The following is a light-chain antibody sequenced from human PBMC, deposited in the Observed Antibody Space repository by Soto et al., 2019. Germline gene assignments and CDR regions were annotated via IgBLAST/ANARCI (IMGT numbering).Light chain of an antibody. CDR3: QQSYNRIT. CDR2: DAS. J-gene: IGKJ5*01. Sequence: DIQMSQSPSTLSASVGDRVTITFRASQSISDWLAWYQQKPGKAPKVLIYDASSLESGVPSRFSGSGSGTDFTLTISSLQPEDFATYYCQQSYNRITFGQGTRLEIK. CDR1: QSISDW. V-gene: IGKV1-5*01.